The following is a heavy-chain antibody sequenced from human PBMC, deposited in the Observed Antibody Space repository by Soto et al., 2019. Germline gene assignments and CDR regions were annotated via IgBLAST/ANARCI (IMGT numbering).Heavy chain of an antibody. CDR1: GFIFSSYG. V-gene: IGHV3-21*01. J-gene: IGHJ4*02. CDR3: ARYPYTVVVLAGDDY. CDR2: ITSGGNV. D-gene: IGHD2-21*01. Sequence: GGSLRLSCAGSGFIFSSYGMNWVRQAPGEGLEWVSCITSGGNVYYADSVRGRFTISRDNAKNSLYLQMNSLRAEDTAVYYCARYPYTVVVLAGDDYWGQGTLVTVSS.